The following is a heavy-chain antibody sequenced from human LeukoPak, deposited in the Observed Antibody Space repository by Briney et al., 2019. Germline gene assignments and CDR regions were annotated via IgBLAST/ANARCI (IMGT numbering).Heavy chain of an antibody. CDR1: GYSISGGYY. V-gene: IGHV4-38-2*02. Sequence: SETLSLTCTVSGYSISGGYYWGWIRQPPGKGLEWIGSIYHSGSTYYNPSLKSRVTISVDTSKNQFSLKLSSVTAADTAVYYCARGKNYYGMDVWGQGTTVTVSS. CDR3: ARGKNYYGMDV. J-gene: IGHJ6*02. CDR2: IYHSGST.